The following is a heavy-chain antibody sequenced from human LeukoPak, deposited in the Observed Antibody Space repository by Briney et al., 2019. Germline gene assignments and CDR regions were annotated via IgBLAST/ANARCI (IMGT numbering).Heavy chain of an antibody. Sequence: ASVKVSCKASGYTFTSYDINWVRQATGQGPEWMGWMNPNSGNTGYAQKFQGRVTITRNTSISTAYMELSSLRSEDTAVYYCARSSATYYYDSSGYVYYMDVWGKGTTVTVSS. D-gene: IGHD3-22*01. V-gene: IGHV1-8*03. CDR2: MNPNSGNT. CDR3: ARSSATYYYDSSGYVYYMDV. CDR1: GYTFTSYD. J-gene: IGHJ6*03.